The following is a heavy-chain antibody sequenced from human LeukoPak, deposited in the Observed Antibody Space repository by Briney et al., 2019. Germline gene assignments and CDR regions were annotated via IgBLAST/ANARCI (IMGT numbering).Heavy chain of an antibody. V-gene: IGHV3-11*05. CDR1: GIPFSDYY. CDR2: ISSSSSYT. Sequence: GGSLRLSCVVSGIPFSDYYMNWIRQAPGKGLEWISYISSSSSYTDYADSVKGRFTISRDNAKSALYLQMNSLRAEDTAVYYCARDRSGYQYYYGMDVWGQGTTVTVSS. J-gene: IGHJ6*02. CDR3: ARDRSGYQYYYGMDV. D-gene: IGHD5-12*01.